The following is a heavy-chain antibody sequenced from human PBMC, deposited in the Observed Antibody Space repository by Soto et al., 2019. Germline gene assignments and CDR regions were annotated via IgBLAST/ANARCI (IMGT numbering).Heavy chain of an antibody. Sequence: GGSLRLSCAASGFTFSSYSMNWVRQAPGKGLEWVSYISSSSSTIYYADSVKGRFTISRDNAKNSLYLQMNSLRDEDTAVYYCARDHITVSHVYYYYYGMDVWGQGTTVTVYS. J-gene: IGHJ6*02. D-gene: IGHD4-4*01. CDR3: ARDHITVSHVYYYYYGMDV. CDR1: GFTFSSYS. V-gene: IGHV3-48*02. CDR2: ISSSSSTI.